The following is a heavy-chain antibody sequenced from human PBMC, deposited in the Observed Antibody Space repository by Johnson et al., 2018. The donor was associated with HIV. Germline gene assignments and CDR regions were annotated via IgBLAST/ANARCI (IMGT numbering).Heavy chain of an antibody. J-gene: IGHJ3*02. CDR2: ISYDGTNK. CDR3: ASDPLLHGSTFDM. Sequence: QVQLVESGGGLVKPGGSLRLSCAASGFTFSDYYMSWIRQAPGKGLEWVAVISYDGTNKYYADSVKGRFTISRDNSKNTLYLQMNSLIAEDTAVYYCASDPLLHGSTFDMWGPGTMVTVSS. D-gene: IGHD3-10*01. V-gene: IGHV3-30-3*01. CDR1: GFTFSDYY.